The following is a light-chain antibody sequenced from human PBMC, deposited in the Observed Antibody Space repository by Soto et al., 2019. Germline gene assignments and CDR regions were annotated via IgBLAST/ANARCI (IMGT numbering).Light chain of an antibody. J-gene: IGKJ1*01. CDR3: QQYNNWPRT. V-gene: IGKV3-15*01. CDR1: QSVSSN. Sequence: EIVMTQSPATRSVSPWERATLSCRASQSVSSNLAWYQQKPGQPPRLLIYGASTGATGIPARFSGSGSGTEFTLTIGSLQSEDFALYYCQQYNNWPRTFGQGTKVDI. CDR2: GAS.